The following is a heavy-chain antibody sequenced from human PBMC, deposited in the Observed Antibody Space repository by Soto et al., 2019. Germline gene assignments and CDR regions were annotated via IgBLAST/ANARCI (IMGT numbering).Heavy chain of an antibody. D-gene: IGHD6-19*01. CDR3: ARDYSSGWYWLDP. CDR2: IYYSGST. Sequence: SETLSLTCTVSGGSISSYYWSWIRQPPGKGLEWIGYIYYSGSTNYNPSLKSRVTISVDTSKNQFSLKLSSVTAADTAVYYCARDYSSGWYWLDPWGQGTLVTVSS. V-gene: IGHV4-59*01. J-gene: IGHJ5*02. CDR1: GGSISSYY.